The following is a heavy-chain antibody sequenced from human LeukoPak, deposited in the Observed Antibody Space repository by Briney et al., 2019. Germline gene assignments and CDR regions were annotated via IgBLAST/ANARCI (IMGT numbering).Heavy chain of an antibody. CDR3: AREVEDYYYGMDV. CDR2: IDHSGST. Sequence: PSETLSLTCAVYGGSFSGYYWSWIRQPPGKGLEWIGEIDHSGSTNYNPSLKSRVTISVDTSKNQFSLKLSSVTAADTAVYYCAREVEDYYYGMDVWGQGTTVTVSS. V-gene: IGHV4-34*01. J-gene: IGHJ6*02. CDR1: GGSFSGYY.